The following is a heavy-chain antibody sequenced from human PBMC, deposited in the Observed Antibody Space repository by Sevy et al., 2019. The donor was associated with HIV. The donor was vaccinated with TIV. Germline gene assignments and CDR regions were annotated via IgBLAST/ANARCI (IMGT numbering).Heavy chain of an antibody. V-gene: IGHV4-34*01. CDR1: GGSFSGYY. CDR2: INHSGST. D-gene: IGHD6-13*01. CDR3: ASVRLAAAGDAFDI. J-gene: IGHJ3*02. Sequence: SETLSLTCAVYGGSFSGYYWSWIRQSPGKGLEWIGEINHSGSTNYNASLKSRVTISIDTSKNQLSLRLNSVTAADTAVYYCASVRLAAAGDAFDIWGQGTMVTVSS.